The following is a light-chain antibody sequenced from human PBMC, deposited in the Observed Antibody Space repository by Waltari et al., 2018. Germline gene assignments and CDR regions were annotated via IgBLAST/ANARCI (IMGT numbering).Light chain of an antibody. V-gene: IGKV3-20*01. CDR2: DAS. CDR3: QKYGTLPAT. J-gene: IGKJ1*01. Sequence: EVMLTQSPGTLSLSPGERATVSCRASQSVTSTLAWYQQKPGQAPRLLIYDASRRATGIPDRFSGSGSGTDFSLTISRLEPEDFAVYYCQKYGTLPATFGQGTKVEIK. CDR1: QSVTST.